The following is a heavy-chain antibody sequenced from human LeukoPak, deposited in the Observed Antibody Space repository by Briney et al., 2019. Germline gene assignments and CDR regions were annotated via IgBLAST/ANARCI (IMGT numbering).Heavy chain of an antibody. CDR1: GFSFSSYG. Sequence: GRSLRLSCAASGFSFSSYGMHWVRQAPGKGLEWVAVIWYDGSKKYYTDSVKGRFTISRDNSKNTLYLQMNSLRAEDTAVYYCARDHSTTVYYFDYWGQGTLVTVSS. J-gene: IGHJ4*02. CDR3: ARDHSTTVYYFDY. V-gene: IGHV3-33*01. CDR2: IWYDGSKK. D-gene: IGHD4-17*01.